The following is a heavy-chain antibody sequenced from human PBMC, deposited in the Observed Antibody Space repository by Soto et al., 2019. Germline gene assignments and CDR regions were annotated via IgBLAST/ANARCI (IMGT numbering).Heavy chain of an antibody. Sequence: EVQLVESGGGLVQPGGSLRLSCAASGFTYSSYEMNWVRQAPGKGLEWVSYISSSGSTIYYADYVKGRLTISRDNAKHSLYLQMNRLRAEDTAVYYCARDRGYYYDRGSNWGQGTLVTVSS. V-gene: IGHV3-48*03. CDR2: ISSSGSTI. J-gene: IGHJ4*02. CDR1: GFTYSSYE. CDR3: ARDRGYYYDRGSN. D-gene: IGHD3-22*01.